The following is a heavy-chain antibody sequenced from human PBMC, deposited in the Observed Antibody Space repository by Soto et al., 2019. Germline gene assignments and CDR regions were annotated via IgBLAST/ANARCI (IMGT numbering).Heavy chain of an antibody. CDR1: GFTFSSYG. D-gene: IGHD3-10*01. CDR2: IWYDGSNK. J-gene: IGHJ6*02. V-gene: IGHV3-33*01. CDR3: ARDRDYYGSGSLKEPHYPTYYYGMDV. Sequence: GGSLRLSCAASGFTFSSYGMHWVRQAPGKGLEWVAVIWYDGSNKYYADSVKGRFTISRDNSKNTLYLQMNSLGAEDTAVYYCARDRDYYGSGSLKEPHYPTYYYGMDVWGQGTTVTVSS.